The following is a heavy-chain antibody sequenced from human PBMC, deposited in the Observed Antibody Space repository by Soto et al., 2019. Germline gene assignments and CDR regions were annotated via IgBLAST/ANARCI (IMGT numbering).Heavy chain of an antibody. D-gene: IGHD6-13*01. CDR3: VHRRGAASGTNWFDP. Sequence: QITLKESGPTLVKPTQTLTLTCTFSGFSLSTSGVGVGWIRQPPGNALEWLALIYWDDDKRYSPSLKSRLTITKDTSKNQVVLTMTNMDPVDTATYYCVHRRGAASGTNWFDPWGQGTLVTVSS. CDR1: GFSLSTSGVG. J-gene: IGHJ5*02. V-gene: IGHV2-5*02. CDR2: IYWDDDK.